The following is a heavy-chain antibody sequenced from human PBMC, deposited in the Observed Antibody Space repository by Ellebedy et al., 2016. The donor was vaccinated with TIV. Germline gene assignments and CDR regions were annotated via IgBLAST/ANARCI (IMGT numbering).Heavy chain of an antibody. J-gene: IGHJ3*02. V-gene: IGHV3-66*01. CDR2: ISRGGST. CDR3: AGETFNDVDLKLWGVFDM. D-gene: IGHD2/OR15-2a*01. Sequence: GGSLRLSCAASGFTVSSNYMSWVRQAPGKGLEWVSVISRGGSTYHADSVKGRFTISRDSSKNKLYLQMNSLRTEDTAVYYCAGETFNDVDLKLWGVFDMWGQGTMVTVPS. CDR1: GFTVSSNY.